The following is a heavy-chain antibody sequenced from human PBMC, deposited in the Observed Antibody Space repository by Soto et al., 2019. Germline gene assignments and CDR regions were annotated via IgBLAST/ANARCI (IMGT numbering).Heavy chain of an antibody. J-gene: IGHJ3*02. Sequence: EVQLVESGGGLVQPGRSLRLSCAASGFTFDDYAMHWVRQAPGKGLEWVSGISWNSGSIDYADSVKGRFTISRDNAKNSLYLQMNSLRAEDTALYYCAKDMVPYCSGGSCYSGFGAFDIWGQGTMVTVSS. CDR2: ISWNSGSI. CDR3: AKDMVPYCSGGSCYSGFGAFDI. D-gene: IGHD2-15*01. V-gene: IGHV3-9*01. CDR1: GFTFDDYA.